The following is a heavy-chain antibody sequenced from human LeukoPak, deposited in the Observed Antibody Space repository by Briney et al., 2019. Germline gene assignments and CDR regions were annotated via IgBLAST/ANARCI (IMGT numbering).Heavy chain of an antibody. Sequence: PSETLSLTCTVSGGSISSYYWSWIRQPPGKGLEWIGYIYYSGSTNYNPSLKSRVTISVDTSKDQFSLKLSSVTAADTAVYYCARSSGYDSSGYAFDIWGQGTMVTVSS. V-gene: IGHV4-59*08. D-gene: IGHD3-22*01. J-gene: IGHJ3*02. CDR2: IYYSGST. CDR3: ARSSGYDSSGYAFDI. CDR1: GGSISSYY.